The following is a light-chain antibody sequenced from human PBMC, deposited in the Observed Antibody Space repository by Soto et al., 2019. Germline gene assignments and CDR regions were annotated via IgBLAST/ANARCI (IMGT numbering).Light chain of an antibody. CDR2: AAS. Sequence: DIQLTQSPSFLSASVGDRVTITCRASQGISSYLAWYQQKPGKAPKLLIYAASTLQSGVPSRFSGSGSGTDFTLTISGLQSEDFATYYCQQSFSTPTFGQGTRLEIK. J-gene: IGKJ5*01. CDR3: QQSFSTPT. CDR1: QGISSY. V-gene: IGKV1-39*01.